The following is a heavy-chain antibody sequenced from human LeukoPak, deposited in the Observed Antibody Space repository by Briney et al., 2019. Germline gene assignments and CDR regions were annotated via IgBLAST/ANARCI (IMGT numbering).Heavy chain of an antibody. CDR2: ISGSGGST. CDR3: AKVQQWLKNWFDP. Sequence: TGGSLRLSCAASGFTFSSYAMSWIRQAPGKGLEWVSAISGSGGSTYYADSVKGRFTISRDNSKNTLYLQMNSLRAEDTAVYYCAKVQQWLKNWFDPWGQGTLVTVSS. CDR1: GFTFSSYA. D-gene: IGHD6-19*01. V-gene: IGHV3-23*01. J-gene: IGHJ5*02.